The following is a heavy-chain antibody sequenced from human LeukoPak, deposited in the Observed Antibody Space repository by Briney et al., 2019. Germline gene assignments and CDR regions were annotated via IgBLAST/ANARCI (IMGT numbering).Heavy chain of an antibody. D-gene: IGHD1-14*01. CDR1: GFTFRTHG. Sequence: GGSLRLSCAVSGFTFRTHGMHWVRQAPGEGLEWVALTSYGGGEKYYADSVKGRFTVSRDNSKNTLFLQMNNLRPDDTAIYYCAKDSSYGKDGVDVWGQGTTVTVSS. CDR3: AKDSSYGKDGVDV. J-gene: IGHJ6*02. CDR2: TSYGGGEK. V-gene: IGHV3-30*18.